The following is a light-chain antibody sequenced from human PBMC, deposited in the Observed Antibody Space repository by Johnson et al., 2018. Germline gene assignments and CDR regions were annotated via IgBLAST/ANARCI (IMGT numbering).Light chain of an antibody. Sequence: QSVLTQPPSVSAAPGQKVTISCSGSSSNIGNNYVSWYQQLPGTAPKLLIYENNKRPSGIPDRFSGSKSGTSATLGITGLQTGDEADYFVGTWDRRLIAGNVFGTGNKVTVL. CDR3: GTWDRRLIAGNV. J-gene: IGLJ1*01. CDR2: ENN. CDR1: SSNIGNNY. V-gene: IGLV1-51*02.